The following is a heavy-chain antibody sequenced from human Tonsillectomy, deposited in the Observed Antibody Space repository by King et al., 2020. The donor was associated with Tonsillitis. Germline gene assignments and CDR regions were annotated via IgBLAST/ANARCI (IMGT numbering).Heavy chain of an antibody. J-gene: IGHJ6*03. V-gene: IGHV3-49*04. Sequence: EVQLVESGGGLVQPGRSLRLSGTASGFTFGDYAMSWVRQAPGKGLERVGFIRSKAYGGTTEYAAFVKGRFTISRDDSKSIAYLQMNSLKTEDTAVYYCTRPLYDFWSGYGYYYMDVWGKGTTVTVSS. CDR3: TRPLYDFWSGYGYYYMDV. CDR2: IRSKAYGGTT. D-gene: IGHD3-3*01. CDR1: GFTFGDYA.